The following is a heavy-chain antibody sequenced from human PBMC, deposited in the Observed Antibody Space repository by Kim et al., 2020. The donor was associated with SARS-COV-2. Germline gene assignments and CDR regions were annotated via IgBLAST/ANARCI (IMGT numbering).Heavy chain of an antibody. Sequence: GESLKISRKGSGYSFATYWIGWVRQMPGKGLEWMGIIYPGDSDTRYSPSFQGQVTISADKSISTAYLQWSSLKASDTAMYYCARSVEVAGTDWFDPWGQGTLVTVSS. CDR2: IYPGDSDT. D-gene: IGHD6-19*01. CDR1: GYSFATYW. V-gene: IGHV5-51*01. J-gene: IGHJ5*02. CDR3: ARSVEVAGTDWFDP.